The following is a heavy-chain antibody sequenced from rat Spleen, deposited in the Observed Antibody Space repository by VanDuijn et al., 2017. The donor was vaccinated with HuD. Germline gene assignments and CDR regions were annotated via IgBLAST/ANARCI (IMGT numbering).Heavy chain of an antibody. D-gene: IGHD1-6*01. CDR1: GFTFNNYW. J-gene: IGHJ1*01. Sequence: EVQLVESGGGLVQPGRSLKLSCVASGFTFNNYWMTWIRQAPGKGLEWVASITNTGGSTYYLDSVKGRFTISRDNAQSTLYLQMNGLRSEDTATYYCTRKYTTDYYWYFDFWGPGTMVTVSS. V-gene: IGHV5-31*01. CDR3: TRKYTTDYYWYFDF. CDR2: ITNTGGST.